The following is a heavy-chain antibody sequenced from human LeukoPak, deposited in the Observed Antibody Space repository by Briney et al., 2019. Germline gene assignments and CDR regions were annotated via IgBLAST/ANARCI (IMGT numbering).Heavy chain of an antibody. CDR2: IKDDGSEK. Sequence: PGGSLRLSWAATGFTFSGYWMSWVRQAPGKGLEWVASIKDDGSEKYYMDSVKGRLTISRDNAKNSMSLQMNSLRAEDTAVYYCAPLNWVYPDGFDIWGQGTMVTVSS. V-gene: IGHV3-7*01. CDR1: GFTFSGYW. CDR3: APLNWVYPDGFDI. J-gene: IGHJ3*02. D-gene: IGHD6-13*01.